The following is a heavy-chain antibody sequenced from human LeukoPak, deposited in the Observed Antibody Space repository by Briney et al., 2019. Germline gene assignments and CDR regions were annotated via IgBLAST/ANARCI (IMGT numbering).Heavy chain of an antibody. CDR1: GYTFTSYA. D-gene: IGHD3-16*01. V-gene: IGHV7-4-1*02. Sequence: GASVKVSCKASGYTFTSYAMNWVRQAPGQGLEWMGWINTNTGNPTYAQGFTGRFVFSLDTSVNTAYLQISSLKAEDTAVYYCAGQLGEFSPHYYYYMDVWGKGTTVTISS. J-gene: IGHJ6*03. CDR2: INTNTGNP. CDR3: AGQLGEFSPHYYYYMDV.